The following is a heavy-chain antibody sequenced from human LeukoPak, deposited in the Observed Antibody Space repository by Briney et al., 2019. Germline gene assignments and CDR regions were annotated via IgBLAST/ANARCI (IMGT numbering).Heavy chain of an antibody. Sequence: GGSLRLSCAASGFSFRGYWMSWVRQAPGKGLEWVANIKYDGSEKYYVDSVKGRFTISRDDAKNSLYLQMNSLRAEDTAVYYCARDGSGEWPIGYWGQGTLVTVSS. CDR3: ARDGSGEWPIGY. J-gene: IGHJ4*02. CDR2: IKYDGSEK. V-gene: IGHV3-7*01. CDR1: GFSFRGYW. D-gene: IGHD3-10*01.